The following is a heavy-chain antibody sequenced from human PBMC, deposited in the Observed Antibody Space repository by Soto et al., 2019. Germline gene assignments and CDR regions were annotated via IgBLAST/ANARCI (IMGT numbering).Heavy chain of an antibody. D-gene: IGHD2-15*01. CDR3: AREIIGKEVPDPFDY. CDR2: MNPNSGNT. CDR1: GYTFTSYD. J-gene: IGHJ4*02. V-gene: IGHV1-8*01. Sequence: ASVKVSCKASGYTFTSYDINWVRQATGQGLEWMGWMNPNSGNTGYAQKFQGRVSMTRDTSISTAYMELSSLRSDDTAVYYCAREIIGKEVPDPFDYWGQGTPVTVSS.